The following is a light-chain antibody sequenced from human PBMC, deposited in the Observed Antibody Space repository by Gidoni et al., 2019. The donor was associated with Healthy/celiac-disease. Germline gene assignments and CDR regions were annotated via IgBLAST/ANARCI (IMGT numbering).Light chain of an antibody. CDR3: SSYTSSSTPCV. V-gene: IGLV2-14*03. Sequence: QSALTQPASVSGSPGQSITISCTGTSSDVGGYNYVSWYRQHPGKAPKLMIYDVSNRPSGVSNRFSGSKSGNTASLTISGLQAEDEADYYCSSYTSSSTPCVFGTGTKVTVL. CDR1: SSDVGGYNY. CDR2: DVS. J-gene: IGLJ1*01.